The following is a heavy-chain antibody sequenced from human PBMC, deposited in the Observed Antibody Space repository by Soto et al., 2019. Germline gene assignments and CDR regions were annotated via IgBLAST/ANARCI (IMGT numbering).Heavy chain of an antibody. CDR3: TRGSFLEWSCMDV. CDR1: GYTFDRYY. J-gene: IGHJ6*02. Sequence: GASVKVSCKASGYTFDRYYMHWVRQAPGQGLEWMGMINPSGSITSYARKFQGRVTMTRDTSTRTLSMELTSLRSEDTAVYYCTRGSFLEWSCMDVWGQGTTVTVSS. CDR2: INPSGSIT. V-gene: IGHV1-46*02. D-gene: IGHD3-3*01.